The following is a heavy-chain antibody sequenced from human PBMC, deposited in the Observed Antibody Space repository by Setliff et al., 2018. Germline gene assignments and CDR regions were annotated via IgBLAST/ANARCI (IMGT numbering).Heavy chain of an antibody. V-gene: IGHV3-21*01. CDR3: ELSDSSGWLIN. J-gene: IGHJ4*02. CDR2: ISSISNYI. D-gene: IGHD6-19*01. Sequence: GGSLRLSCVASGLPFSNSNMNWVRQAPGEGLEWVSSISSISNYIYYVDSVKGRFTISRDNAKNSLYLQMNSLRAEDTAVYYCELSDSSGWLINWGQGTLVTVSS. CDR1: GLPFSNSN.